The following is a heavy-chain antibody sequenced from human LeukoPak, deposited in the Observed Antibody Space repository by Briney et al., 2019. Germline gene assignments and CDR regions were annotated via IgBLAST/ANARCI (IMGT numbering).Heavy chain of an antibody. CDR1: GFTFSSYA. J-gene: IGHJ4*02. CDR2: ISSSGSTI. Sequence: PGGSLRLSCAASGFTFSSYAMSWVRQAPGKGLEWVSYISSSGSTIYYADSVKGRFTISRDNAKNSVFLQMSSLRPEDTAVYYCAKGEYHQDGIGENRFDNWGQGALVTVSS. V-gene: IGHV3-48*01. CDR3: AKGEYHQDGIGENRFDN. D-gene: IGHD5-24*01.